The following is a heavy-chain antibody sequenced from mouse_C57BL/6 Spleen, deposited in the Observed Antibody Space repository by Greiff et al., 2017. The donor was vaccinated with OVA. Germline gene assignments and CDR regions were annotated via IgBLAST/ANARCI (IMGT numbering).Heavy chain of an antibody. D-gene: IGHD2-1*01. V-gene: IGHV5-9-1*02. CDR1: GFTFSSYA. CDR2: ISSGGDYI. J-gene: IGHJ4*01. Sequence: EVQLVESGEGLVKPGGSLKLSCAASGFTFSSYAMSWVRQTPEKRLEWVAYISSGGDYIYYADTVKGRFTISRDNARNTLYLQMSRLKSEDTAMYYCTRVGNYYAMDYWGQGTSVTVSS. CDR3: TRVGNYYAMDY.